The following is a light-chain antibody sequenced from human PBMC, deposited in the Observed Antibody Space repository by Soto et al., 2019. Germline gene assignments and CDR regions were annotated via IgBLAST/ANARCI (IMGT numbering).Light chain of an antibody. V-gene: IGKV3-15*01. J-gene: IGKJ4*01. Sequence: VMTQSAATLSVSPGERATLSCRASQSVSSNLARYQQKPGQAPRLLIYGASTRATGIPARFSGSGSGTEFTLTISSLQSEDFAVYYCQQYNNWPLTFGGGTKV. CDR2: GAS. CDR1: QSVSSN. CDR3: QQYNNWPLT.